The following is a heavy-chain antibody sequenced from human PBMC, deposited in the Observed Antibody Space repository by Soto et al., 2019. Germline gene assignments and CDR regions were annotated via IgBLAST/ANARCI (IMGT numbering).Heavy chain of an antibody. CDR3: ASGERMRSTSPLGYYYYYYGMDV. J-gene: IGHJ6*02. Sequence: AETLGISCAVSVGSFSVYYWAWIGQPPGKGLDLLAEINHSGSTNYNPSLKSRVTISVDTSKNQFSLKLSSVTAADTAVYYCASGERMRSTSPLGYYYYYYGMDVWGQGTTVTVSS. CDR2: INHSGST. CDR1: VGSFSVYY. D-gene: IGHD2-2*01. V-gene: IGHV4-34*01.